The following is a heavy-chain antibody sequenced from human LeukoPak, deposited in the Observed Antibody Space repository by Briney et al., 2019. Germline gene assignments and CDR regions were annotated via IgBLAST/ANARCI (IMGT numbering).Heavy chain of an antibody. V-gene: IGHV4-59*01. D-gene: IGHD5-12*01. CDR2: IYYSGST. Sequence: SETLSLTCTVSGGSISSYYWSWIRQPPGKGLEWVGYIYYSGSTNYNPSLKSRVTISVDTSKNQFSLKLSSVTAADTAVYYCARPPEWLRQWGYYYYGMDVWGQGTTVTVSS. CDR1: GGSISSYY. CDR3: ARPPEWLRQWGYYYYGMDV. J-gene: IGHJ6*02.